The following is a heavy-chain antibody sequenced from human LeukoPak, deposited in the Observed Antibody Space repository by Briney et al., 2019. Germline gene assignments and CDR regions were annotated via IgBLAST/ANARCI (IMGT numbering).Heavy chain of an antibody. V-gene: IGHV4-39*01. D-gene: IGHD1-1*01. CDR2: IYYSGRT. J-gene: IGHJ4*02. CDR3: ARQETWERSALIDY. CDR1: GFTFSSYSMN. Sequence: GSLRLSCAASGFTFSSYSMNWVRQPPGKGLEWIGSIYYSGRTYYSPSLKSRVTISVDRSKNQFSLKLSSVTAADTAVYYCARQETWERSALIDYWGQGTLVTVSS.